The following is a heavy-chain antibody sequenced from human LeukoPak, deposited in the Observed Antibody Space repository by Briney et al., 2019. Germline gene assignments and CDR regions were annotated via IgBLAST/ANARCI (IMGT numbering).Heavy chain of an antibody. V-gene: IGHV4-59*08. CDR3: ATHSVTDFAWSHTPTWFDP. CDR1: GVSITSFY. D-gene: IGHD3-9*01. Sequence: PSETLCLTCAASGVSITSFYWSWVRLPPGKGLEWVGFIFYNGHTKYNASLKSRVAISVVTCKNQFSLKLNSLTAADTAVYFRATHSVTDFAWSHTPTWFDPWGQGTLVTVSS. CDR2: IFYNGHT. J-gene: IGHJ5*02.